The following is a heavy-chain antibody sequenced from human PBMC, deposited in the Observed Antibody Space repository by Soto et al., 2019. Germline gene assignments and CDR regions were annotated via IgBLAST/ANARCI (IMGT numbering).Heavy chain of an antibody. J-gene: IGHJ4*02. Sequence: GGSLRLSCEASGFTFSSYPMSWVRHAPGKGLEWVSAMSGTWGITAYADSVKGRFTISRDNSENTLYLQMNSMRAEDTAVYYCANLLVPFDYWGQGTLVTVSS. CDR3: ANLLVPFDY. D-gene: IGHD3-22*01. V-gene: IGHV3-23*01. CDR2: MSGTWGIT. CDR1: GFTFSSYP.